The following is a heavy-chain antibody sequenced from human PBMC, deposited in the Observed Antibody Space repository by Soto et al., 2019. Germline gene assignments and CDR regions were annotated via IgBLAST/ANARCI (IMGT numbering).Heavy chain of an antibody. CDR1: GFSFSEAW. J-gene: IGHJ3*01. Sequence: EVQMVESGGGLVKPGGSLRLSCAVSGFSFSEAWMNWVRQAPGKGLEWVGRIKSKAAGGAIDYAAPVKGRFTISRDDSKDTMYLQINGLKPVDTAVYYCTTDGAFGGVVVAFHLWGLGTLLTVSS. CDR3: TTDGAFGGVVVAFHL. V-gene: IGHV3-15*07. CDR2: IKSKAAGGAI. D-gene: IGHD3-10*01.